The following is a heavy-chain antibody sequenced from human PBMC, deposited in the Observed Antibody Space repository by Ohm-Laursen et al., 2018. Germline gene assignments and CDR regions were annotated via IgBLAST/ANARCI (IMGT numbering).Heavy chain of an antibody. J-gene: IGHJ4*02. CDR3: ARVVISGYPDY. D-gene: IGHD3-22*01. V-gene: IGHV3-66*01. Sequence: SLRLSCTASGFTVSSNYMSWVRQAPGKGLEWVSIIYSGDNTYYADSVKGRFTISRDNSKNTLYLQMNSLRVEDTAVYYCARVVISGYPDYWGQGTLVTVSS. CDR2: IYSGDNT. CDR1: GFTVSSNY.